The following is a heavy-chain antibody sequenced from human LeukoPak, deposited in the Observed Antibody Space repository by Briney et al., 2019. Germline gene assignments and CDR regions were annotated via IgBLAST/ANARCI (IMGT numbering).Heavy chain of an antibody. Sequence: PGGSLTLSCTASGFTFSGSAMHWVRQASGKGLEWVGRIRSKANSYASAYAASVKGRITISSEASKNTAYLQMNSPKTEDTAVYYCTRPWYDMLTGYYNPPGIDYYMDVWGKGTTVTVSS. V-gene: IGHV3-73*01. D-gene: IGHD3-9*01. J-gene: IGHJ6*03. CDR2: IRSKANSYAS. CDR1: GFTFSGSA. CDR3: TRPWYDMLTGYYNPPGIDYYMDV.